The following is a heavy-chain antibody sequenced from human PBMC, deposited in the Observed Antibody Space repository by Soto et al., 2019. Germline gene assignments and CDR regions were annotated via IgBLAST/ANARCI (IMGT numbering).Heavy chain of an antibody. CDR3: ARDQRLVVVPAAIHHWFDP. Sequence: SETLSLTSAVYGGSFTAYYWSWIRHPPGKGPAWLGEINRSGSTDYNPSVKSRVTISVDTYKNQFSLKLSSVTAADTAVYYCARDQRLVVVPAAIHHWFDPWGQGTLVTVSS. J-gene: IGHJ5*02. V-gene: IGHV4-34*01. CDR2: INRSGST. CDR1: GGSFTAYY. D-gene: IGHD2-2*02.